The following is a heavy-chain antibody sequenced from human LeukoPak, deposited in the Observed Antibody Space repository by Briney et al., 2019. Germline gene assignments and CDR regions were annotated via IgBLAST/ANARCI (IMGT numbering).Heavy chain of an antibody. V-gene: IGHV3-11*04. D-gene: IGHD3-3*01. J-gene: IGHJ4*02. CDR3: ARDPEYYDFWSGYPVYFDY. CDR2: ISSSGSTI. Sequence: GRSMSLACAASGFTFSDYYMSWIRQAPGKVLEWVSYISSSGSTIYYADSVKGRFTISRDNAKNSLYLQMSSLRAEDTAVYYCARDPEYYDFWSGYPVYFDYWGQGTLVTVSS. CDR1: GFTFSDYY.